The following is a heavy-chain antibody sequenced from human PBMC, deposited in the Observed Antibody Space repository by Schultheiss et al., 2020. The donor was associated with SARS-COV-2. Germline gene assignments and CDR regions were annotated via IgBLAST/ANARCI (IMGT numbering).Heavy chain of an antibody. CDR2: ISSSSSYI. Sequence: GGSLRLSCTASGFTFGDYAMSWFRQAPGKGLEWVSSISSSSSYIYYADSVKGRFTISRDNAKNSLYLQMNSLRAEDTAVYYCARDNFEHTVTTDGEFDYWGQGTLVTVSS. CDR3: ARDNFEHTVTTDGEFDY. V-gene: IGHV3-21*01. J-gene: IGHJ4*01. D-gene: IGHD4-17*01. CDR1: GFTFGDYA.